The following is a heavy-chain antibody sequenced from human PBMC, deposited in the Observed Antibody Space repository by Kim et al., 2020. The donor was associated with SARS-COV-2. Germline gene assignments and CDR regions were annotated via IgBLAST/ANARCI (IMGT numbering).Heavy chain of an antibody. Sequence: SGKGRFTISRDNSKNTLYLQMNSLRAEDTAVYYCAKDHHQQQLADAFDIWGQGTMVTVSS. D-gene: IGHD6-13*01. V-gene: IGHV3-23*01. J-gene: IGHJ3*02. CDR3: AKDHHQQQLADAFDI.